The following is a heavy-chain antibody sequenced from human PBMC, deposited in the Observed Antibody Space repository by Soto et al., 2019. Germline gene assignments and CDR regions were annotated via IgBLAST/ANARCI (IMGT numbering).Heavy chain of an antibody. CDR2: INSDGTTT. Sequence: GGSLRLSCAASGFTFSSYWMHWVRQAPGKGLVWVSRINSDGTTTTYADSVRGRFAISRDNAKNTVYLQMNSLRAEDTAVYYCVRGGDQLATALDYWGRGTLVTVSS. D-gene: IGHD2-2*01. J-gene: IGHJ4*02. V-gene: IGHV3-74*01. CDR1: GFTFSSYW. CDR3: VRGGDQLATALDY.